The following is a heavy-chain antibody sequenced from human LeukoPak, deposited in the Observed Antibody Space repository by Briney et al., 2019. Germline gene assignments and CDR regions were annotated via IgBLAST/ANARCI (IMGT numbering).Heavy chain of an antibody. CDR1: GGSISSGGYY. CDR2: IYYSGSI. Sequence: SETLSLTCTVSGGSISSGGYYWSWLRQHPGKGLEWIGYIYYSGSIYYNPSLKSRVTISVDTSKNQFSLKLSSVTAADTAVYYCAREASYYDSSGYYTDAFDIWGQGTMVTVSS. D-gene: IGHD3-22*01. J-gene: IGHJ3*02. V-gene: IGHV4-31*03. CDR3: AREASYYDSSGYYTDAFDI.